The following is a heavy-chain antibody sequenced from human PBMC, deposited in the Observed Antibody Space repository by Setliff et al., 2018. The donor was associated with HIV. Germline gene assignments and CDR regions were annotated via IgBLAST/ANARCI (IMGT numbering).Heavy chain of an antibody. J-gene: IGHJ6*03. V-gene: IGHV4-39*01. CDR3: ASLDGSESPYIYYYFMDV. Sequence: SETLSLTCTVSGGSISTSRYYWGWIRQPPGKGLEWIGSINYRGNTYYNPSLKSRAAISVDTSKNQISLKLSSVTAADTAVYYCASLDGSESPYIYYYFMDVWGKGTAVTVSS. CDR1: GGSISTSRYY. D-gene: IGHD3-10*01. CDR2: INYRGNT.